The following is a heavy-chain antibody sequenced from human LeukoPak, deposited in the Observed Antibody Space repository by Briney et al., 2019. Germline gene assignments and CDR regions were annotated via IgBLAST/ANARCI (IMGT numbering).Heavy chain of an antibody. J-gene: IGHJ4*02. Sequence: GGSLRLSCAASGFTFSSYSMNWVRQAPGKGLEWVSSISSSSSYIYYADSVKGRFTISRDNAKNSLYLQMNSLRAEDTAVYYCARDRIAAAGTVDYWGQGTLVTVSS. CDR3: ARDRIAAAGTVDY. V-gene: IGHV3-21*01. D-gene: IGHD6-13*01. CDR2: ISSSSSYI. CDR1: GFTFSSYS.